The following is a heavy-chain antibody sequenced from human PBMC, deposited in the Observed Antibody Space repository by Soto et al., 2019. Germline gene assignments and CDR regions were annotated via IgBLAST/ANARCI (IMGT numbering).Heavy chain of an antibody. V-gene: IGHV4-59*08. CDR3: GRRWGRKFDY. D-gene: IGHD7-27*01. J-gene: IGHJ4*02. CDR1: GGSISSYY. Sequence: PSETLSLTCTVSGGSISSYYWSWIRQPPGKGLEWIGYIYYSGSTNYNPSLKSRVTISVDTSKNQFSLKLSSVTAADTAVYYCGRRWGRKFDYWGQGTRVTVS. CDR2: IYYSGST.